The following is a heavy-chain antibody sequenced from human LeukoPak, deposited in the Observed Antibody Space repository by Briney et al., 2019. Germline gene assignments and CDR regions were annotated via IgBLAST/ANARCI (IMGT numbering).Heavy chain of an antibody. CDR1: GVTFSSYG. CDR3: AKERGFLGAFDI. CDR2: IRYDGSNK. V-gene: IGHV3-30*02. Sequence: GGSLRLSCVASGVTFSSYGMHWVRQAPGKGLEWVAFIRYDGSNKYYADSVKGRFTISRDNSKNTLYLQMNSLRAEDTAVYYCAKERGFLGAFDIWGQGTMVTVSS. D-gene: IGHD3-3*01. J-gene: IGHJ3*02.